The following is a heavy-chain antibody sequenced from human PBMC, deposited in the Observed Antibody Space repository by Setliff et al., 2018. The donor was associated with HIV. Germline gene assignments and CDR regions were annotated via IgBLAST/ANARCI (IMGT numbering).Heavy chain of an antibody. CDR2: INPRGGST. CDR3: ARAPFTSGHYGADY. CDR1: GYTLTDHY. V-gene: IGHV1-46*01. D-gene: IGHD3-10*01. J-gene: IGHJ4*02. Sequence: ASVKVSCKASGYTLTDHYIHRVRQAPGQGLEWMGRINPRGGSTGYAQRFQGRVTMTRDTSRGTVYMELRSLRSEDTAVYCCARAPFTSGHYGADYWGQGTLVTVSS.